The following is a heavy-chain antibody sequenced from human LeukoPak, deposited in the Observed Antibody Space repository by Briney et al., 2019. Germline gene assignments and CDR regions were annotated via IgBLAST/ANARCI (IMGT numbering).Heavy chain of an antibody. CDR3: ASTNYDFWSGWFSFDY. J-gene: IGHJ4*02. CDR1: GGSISSYY. CDR2: IYYIGST. Sequence: SETLSLTCTVSGGSISSYYWSWIRQPPGKGLEWIGYIYYIGSTNYNPSLKSRVTISVDTSKNQFSLKLSSVTDADTAVYYCASTNYDFWSGWFSFDYWGQGTLVTVSS. V-gene: IGHV4-59*01. D-gene: IGHD3-3*01.